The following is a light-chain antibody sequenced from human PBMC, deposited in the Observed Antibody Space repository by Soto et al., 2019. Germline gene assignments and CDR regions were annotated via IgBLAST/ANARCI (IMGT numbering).Light chain of an antibody. CDR2: DSD. J-gene: IGLJ3*02. CDR1: NIGINS. CDR3: QVWDDGSDQPGV. Sequence: SYVLTQSPSVSMAPGQTARITCGGDNIGINSVHWYQQRPGQAPVLVVYDSDDRPSGISERFSGSNSGDTATLTISRVEAGDEADYYCQVWDDGSDQPGVFGGGTKVTVL. V-gene: IGLV3-21*02.